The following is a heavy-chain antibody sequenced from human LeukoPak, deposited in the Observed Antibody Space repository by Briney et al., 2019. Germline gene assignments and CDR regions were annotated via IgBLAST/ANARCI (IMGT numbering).Heavy chain of an antibody. CDR2: ISGSGGTT. CDR3: AKGTLLTVVGYFDF. D-gene: IGHD4/OR15-4a*01. J-gene: IGHJ4*02. CDR1: GFIFSSYA. Sequence: GGSLRLSCAASGFIFSSYAMTWVRQAPGKGLEWVSTISGSGGTTYYADSVKGRFTISRDNSKNTLYLQMNSLRAEDTAIYYCAKGTLLTVVGYFDFWGQGTLVTVSS. V-gene: IGHV3-23*01.